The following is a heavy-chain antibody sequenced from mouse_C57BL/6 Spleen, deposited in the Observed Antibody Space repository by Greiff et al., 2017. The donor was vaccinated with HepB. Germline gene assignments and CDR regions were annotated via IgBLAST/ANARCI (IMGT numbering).Heavy chain of an antibody. CDR3: ANSPWFAY. CDR2: INPNNGGT. Sequence: VHVQQSGPELVKPGASVKIPCKASGYTFTDYNMDWVKQSHGKSLEWIGDINPNNGGTIYNQKFKGKATLTVDKSSSTAYMELRSLTAEDTAVYYCANSPWFAYWGQGTLVTVSA. J-gene: IGHJ3*01. D-gene: IGHD6-1*01. CDR1: GYTFTDYN. V-gene: IGHV1-18*01.